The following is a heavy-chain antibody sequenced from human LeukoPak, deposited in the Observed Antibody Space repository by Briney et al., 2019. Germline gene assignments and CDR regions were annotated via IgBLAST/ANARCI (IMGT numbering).Heavy chain of an antibody. CDR1: GSALSSYY. Sequence: ASVKVSCKASGSALSSYYMHWVRQAPGQGLEWMGIINPSGGYTSYAQKFQGRVTMTRDTSTSTVYMELSSLRSDDTAVYYCALWEIVHYAFDFWGQGTMVTVSS. CDR3: ALWEIVHYAFDF. V-gene: IGHV1-46*01. CDR2: INPSGGYT. D-gene: IGHD5-12*01. J-gene: IGHJ3*01.